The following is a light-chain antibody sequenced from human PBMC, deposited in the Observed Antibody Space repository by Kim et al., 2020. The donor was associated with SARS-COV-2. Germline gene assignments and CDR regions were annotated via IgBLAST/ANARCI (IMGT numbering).Light chain of an antibody. CDR2: YDS. Sequence: GKTAGITCGGNNSVSKSVHWYQQKPGQAPVLVIYYDSDRPSGIPERFSGSNSGNTATLTISRVEAGDEADYYCQVWDSSSDHPYVFGTGTKVTVL. J-gene: IGLJ1*01. CDR3: QVWDSSSDHPYV. V-gene: IGLV3-21*04. CDR1: NSVSKS.